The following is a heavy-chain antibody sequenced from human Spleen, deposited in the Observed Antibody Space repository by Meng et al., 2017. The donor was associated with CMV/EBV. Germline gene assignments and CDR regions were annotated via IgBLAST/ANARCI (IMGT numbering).Heavy chain of an antibody. CDR3: ARGGGCSSSSCDLDY. CDR2: INHSGST. Sequence: QGHVQQWGAGLLKPSDALSPTCAVYGGSFSGYYWSWIRQPPGKGLEWIGEINHSGSTNYNPSLKSRVTISVDTSKNQFSLKLSSVTAADTAMYYCARGGGCSSSSCDLDYWGQGVLVTVSS. J-gene: IGHJ4*02. V-gene: IGHV4-34*01. D-gene: IGHD2-2*01. CDR1: GGSFSGYY.